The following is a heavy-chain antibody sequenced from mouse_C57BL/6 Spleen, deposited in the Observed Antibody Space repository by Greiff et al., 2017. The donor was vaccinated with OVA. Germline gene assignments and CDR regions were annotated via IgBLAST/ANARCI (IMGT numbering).Heavy chain of an antibody. CDR2: IRLKSDNYAT. CDR1: GFTFSNYW. CDR3: TGGGDGYYVDFDY. V-gene: IGHV6-3*01. J-gene: IGHJ2*01. D-gene: IGHD2-3*01. Sequence: EVKLQESGGGLVQPGGSMKLSCVASGFTFSNYWMNWVRQSPEQGLEWVAQIRLKSDNYATHYAESVQGRFTISRDDSKSSVYLQMNNLRAEDTGIYYCTGGGDGYYVDFDYWGQGTTLTVSS.